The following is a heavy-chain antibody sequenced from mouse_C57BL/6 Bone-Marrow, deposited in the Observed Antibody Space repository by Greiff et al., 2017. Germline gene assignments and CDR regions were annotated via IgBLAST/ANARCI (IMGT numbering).Heavy chain of an antibody. CDR2: IDPSDSYT. CDR3: AREGWFPTGWFAY. CDR1: GYTFTSYW. Sequence: VQLQQPGAELVKPGASVKLSCKASGYTFTSYWMQWVKQRPGQGLEWIGEIDPSDSYTNYNQKFKGKATLTVDTSSSTAYMQLSSLTSEDSAVYYCAREGWFPTGWFAYCGQGTLVTVSA. J-gene: IGHJ3*01. V-gene: IGHV1-50*01. D-gene: IGHD2-3*01.